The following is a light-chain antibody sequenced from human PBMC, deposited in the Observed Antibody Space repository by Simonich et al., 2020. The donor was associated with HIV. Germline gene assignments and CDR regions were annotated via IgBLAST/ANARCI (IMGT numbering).Light chain of an antibody. V-gene: IGLV3-19*01. J-gene: IGLJ2*01. CDR3: NSRDSSGRHRV. CDR1: SLRSYS. Sequence: SELTQDPAVSVALGQTVRITCLGESLRSYSSTWYKPKSGQAPVLVNYGGYKRPSGIPDRFSGSGSGNTASLTITGAQAEDEADYFCNSRDSSGRHRVFGGGTKLTVL. CDR2: GGY.